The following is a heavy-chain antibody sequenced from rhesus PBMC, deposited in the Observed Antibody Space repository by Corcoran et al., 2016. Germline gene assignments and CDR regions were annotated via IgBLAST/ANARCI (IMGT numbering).Heavy chain of an antibody. J-gene: IGHJ4*01. CDR1: GGSISSSS. CDR3: ARDPYYSGSYYYDY. D-gene: IGHD3-16*01. CDR2: IYGSGSST. Sequence: QLQLQESGPGLVKPSETLSVTRAVSGGSISSSSWSWIRQAPGQGLEWIGDIYGSGSSTNYNPSLKSRVTLSVDTSKNQLSLKLSSVTAADTAVYYCARDPYYSGSYYYDYWGQGVLVTVSS. V-gene: IGHV4-169*02.